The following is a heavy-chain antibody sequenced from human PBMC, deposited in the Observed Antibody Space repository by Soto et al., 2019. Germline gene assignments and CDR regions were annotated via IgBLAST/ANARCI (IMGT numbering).Heavy chain of an antibody. D-gene: IGHD3-22*01. CDR1: GFTFSSYS. CDR3: ARDGPNYYDSSGKRGMDV. Sequence: LRLSCAASGFTFSSYSMNWVRQAPGKGLEWVSSISSSSSYIYYADSVKGRFTISRDNAKNSLYLQMNSLRAEDAAVYYCARDGPNYYDSSGKRGMDVWGQGTTVTVSS. V-gene: IGHV3-21*01. CDR2: ISSSSSYI. J-gene: IGHJ6*02.